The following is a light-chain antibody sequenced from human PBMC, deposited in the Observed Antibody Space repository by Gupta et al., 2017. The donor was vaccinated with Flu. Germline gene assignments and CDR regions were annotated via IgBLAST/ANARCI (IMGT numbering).Light chain of an antibody. CDR2: RAS. J-gene: IGKJ3*01. V-gene: IGKV1-39*01. Sequence: DRVTITCRASQSISNYLNWYQKKPGEAPKLLVYRASSLQSGVPSRFSGSGSGTDFTLTISGLQPEDCASYFCLQSYSTPLLTFGPGTKVDIK. CDR1: QSISNY. CDR3: LQSYSTPLLT.